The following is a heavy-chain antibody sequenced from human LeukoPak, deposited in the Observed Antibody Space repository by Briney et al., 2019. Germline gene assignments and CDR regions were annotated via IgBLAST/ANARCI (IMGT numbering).Heavy chain of an antibody. CDR1: GGSVSSGSYY. CDR3: ARGSGSYYAVDWFDP. J-gene: IGHJ5*02. Sequence: PSETLSLTCTVSGGSVSSGSYYWSWIRQPPGRGLEWIGYIYYSGSPNYNPSLKSRVTISVDTSKNQFSLKLSSVTAADTAVYYCARGSGSYYAVDWFDPWGQGTLVTVSS. CDR2: IYYSGSP. D-gene: IGHD1-26*01. V-gene: IGHV4-61*01.